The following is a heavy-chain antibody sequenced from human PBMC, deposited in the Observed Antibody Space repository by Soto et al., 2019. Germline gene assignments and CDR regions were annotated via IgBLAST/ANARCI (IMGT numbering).Heavy chain of an antibody. Sequence: SETLSLTCTVSGGSISSYYWSWIRQPPGKGLEWIGYIYYSGSTNYNPSLKSRVTISVDTSKNQFSLKLSSVTAADTAVYYCARGIAAAGVTFDPWGQGTLVTVSS. J-gene: IGHJ5*02. CDR2: IYYSGST. D-gene: IGHD6-13*01. V-gene: IGHV4-59*01. CDR3: ARGIAAAGVTFDP. CDR1: GGSISSYY.